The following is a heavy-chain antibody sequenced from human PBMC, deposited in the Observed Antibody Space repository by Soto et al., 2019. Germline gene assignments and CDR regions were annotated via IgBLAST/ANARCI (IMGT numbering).Heavy chain of an antibody. CDR2: IYSGGST. V-gene: IGHV3-53*02. J-gene: IGHJ4*02. D-gene: IGHD4-17*01. CDR1: GFTVSSNY. Sequence: EVQLVETGGGLIQPGGSLRLSCAASGFTVSSNYMSWVRQAPGKGLEWVSVIYSGGSTYYADSVKGRFTISRDNSKTTLYLQMNSLRAEDTVVYYWARIEPNGDNDYWGQGTLVTVSS. CDR3: ARIEPNGDNDY.